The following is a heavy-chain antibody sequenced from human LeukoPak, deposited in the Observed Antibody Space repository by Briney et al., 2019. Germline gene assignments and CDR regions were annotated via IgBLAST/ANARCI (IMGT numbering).Heavy chain of an antibody. V-gene: IGHV3-23*01. CDR2: ISGNGGST. D-gene: IGHD3-3*01. CDR3: ASYGFHRRISRRYDLDYFQH. J-gene: IGHJ1*01. CDR1: EFTFSSYA. Sequence: GGSLRLSCAASEFTFSSYAMSWVRQAPGKGLEWVSGISGNGGSTYYADSVKGRFTISRDNSKNTLYLQMNSLRAEDTAVYYCASYGFHRRISRRYDLDYFQHWGQGTLVTVSS.